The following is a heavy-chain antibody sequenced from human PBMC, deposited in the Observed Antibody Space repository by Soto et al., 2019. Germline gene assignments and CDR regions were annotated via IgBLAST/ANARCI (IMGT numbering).Heavy chain of an antibody. V-gene: IGHV6-1*01. D-gene: IGHD3-3*01. CDR1: GDSVSSNSAA. Sequence: SQTLSLPCAISGDSVSSNSAAWNWIRQSPSRGLEWLGRTYYRSKWYNDYAVSVKSRITINPDTSKNQFSLQLNSVTPEDTAVYYCAGDHVSGYDFWSGYYTDWFDPWGQGTLVTVS. CDR3: AGDHVSGYDFWSGYYTDWFDP. J-gene: IGHJ5*02. CDR2: TYYRSKWYN.